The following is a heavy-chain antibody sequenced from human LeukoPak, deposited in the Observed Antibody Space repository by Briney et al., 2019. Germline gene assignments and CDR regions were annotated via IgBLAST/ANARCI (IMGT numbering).Heavy chain of an antibody. V-gene: IGHV4-39*01. CDR1: GGSISSSSYY. CDR2: IYYSGST. D-gene: IGHD3-10*01. Sequence: KPSETLSLTCTVSGGSISSSSYYWGWIRQPPGKGLEWIGSIYYSGSTYYNPSLKSRVTISVDTSKNQFSLKLSSVTAADTAVYYCAKYSYGSGTSFDPWGQGTLVTVSS. J-gene: IGHJ5*02. CDR3: AKYSYGSGTSFDP.